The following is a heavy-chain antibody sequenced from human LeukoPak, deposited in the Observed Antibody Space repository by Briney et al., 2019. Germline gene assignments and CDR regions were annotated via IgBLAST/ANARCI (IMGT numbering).Heavy chain of an antibody. CDR1: GGSISSSSYY. V-gene: IGHV4-39*01. Sequence: TSETLSLTCIASGGSISSSSYYWGWIRQPPGKGLEWIGSIYYSGSTYYNPSLKSRVTISVDTSKNQFSLKLSSVTAADTAVYYCARRGSSGWSVLYYFDYWGQGTLVTVSS. J-gene: IGHJ4*02. CDR3: ARRGSSGWSVLYYFDY. D-gene: IGHD6-19*01. CDR2: IYYSGST.